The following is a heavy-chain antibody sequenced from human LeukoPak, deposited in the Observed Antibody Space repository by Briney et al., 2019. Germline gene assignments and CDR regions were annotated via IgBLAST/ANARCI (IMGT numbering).Heavy chain of an antibody. CDR2: IRYDGSNK. V-gene: IGHV3-30*02. Sequence: GGSLRLSCAASGFTFSSYGMDWVRQAPGKGLEWVAFIRYDGSNKYYADSVKGRFTISRDNSKDTLYLQMNSLRAEDTAVYYCAKDRFLYGSGSCFDYWGQGTLVTVSS. J-gene: IGHJ4*02. CDR3: AKDRFLYGSGSCFDY. D-gene: IGHD3-10*01. CDR1: GFTFSSYG.